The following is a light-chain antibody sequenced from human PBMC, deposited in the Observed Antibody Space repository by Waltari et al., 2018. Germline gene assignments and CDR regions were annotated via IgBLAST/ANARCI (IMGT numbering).Light chain of an antibody. CDR3: CSYAGSRTWV. J-gene: IGLJ3*02. CDR2: DVS. Sequence: QSALTQPASVSGSPGQSISIPCIRTSSVIGTFNLFSLYFQHPGPAPILLIYDVSQRPSGVSNRFSGSKSGNTASLTISGLQAEDEAIYYCCSYAGSRTWVFGGGAKLTVL. V-gene: IGLV2-23*02. CDR1: SSVIGTFNL.